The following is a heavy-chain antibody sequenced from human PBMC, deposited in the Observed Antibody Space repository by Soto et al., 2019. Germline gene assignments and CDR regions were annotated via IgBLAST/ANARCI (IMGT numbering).Heavy chain of an antibody. J-gene: IGHJ4*02. CDR2: IGTSETNT. CDR1: VFTFISYE. Sequence: GWSLRLSCASSVFTFISYEFNWVRQAPGKGLEWISYIGTSETNTYYAGSVKGRFTVSRDNAKNSVYLQMNSLRAEDTAIYYCAREELNCGGDCFAFWGQGALVTVSS. D-gene: IGHD2-21*01. CDR3: AREELNCGGDCFAF. V-gene: IGHV3-48*03.